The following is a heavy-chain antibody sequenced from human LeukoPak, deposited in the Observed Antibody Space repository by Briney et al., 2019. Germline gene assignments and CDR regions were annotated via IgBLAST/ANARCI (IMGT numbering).Heavy chain of an antibody. D-gene: IGHD3-10*01. CDR1: GDSISSGDYY. Sequence: NPSQTLSLTCTVSGDSISSGDYYWSWIRQPPGKGLEWIAYIYYSGSTYYNPSLKSRVTISVDTSKNQFSLKLSSVTAADTAVYYCASRKYYGSGSYYGPFDYWGQGTLVTVSS. CDR2: IYYSGST. CDR3: ASRKYYGSGSYYGPFDY. J-gene: IGHJ4*02. V-gene: IGHV4-30-4*08.